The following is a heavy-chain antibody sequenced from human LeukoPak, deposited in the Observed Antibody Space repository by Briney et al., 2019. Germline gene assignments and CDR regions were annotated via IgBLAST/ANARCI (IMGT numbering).Heavy chain of an antibody. CDR3: AKAPVTTCRGAYCYPFDY. J-gene: IGHJ4*02. CDR2: ISYSGFNT. D-gene: IGHD2-21*01. V-gene: IGHV3-23*01. Sequence: GGSLRLSCAASGFTFSSYAMSWVRQAPGKGLEWVSGISYSGFNTYYAASVKGRFSISRDNSKHTLFLHMIALRAEDTAVYFCAKAPVTTCRGAYCYPFDYWGQGTLVTVSS. CDR1: GFTFSSYA.